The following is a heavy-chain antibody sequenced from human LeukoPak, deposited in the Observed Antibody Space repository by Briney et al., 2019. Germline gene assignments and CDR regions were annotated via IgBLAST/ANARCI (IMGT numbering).Heavy chain of an antibody. J-gene: IGHJ4*02. V-gene: IGHV3-30*18. CDR2: ISYDGSNK. CDR1: GFTFSSYG. CDR3: AKTKTGATIAYFDY. Sequence: GGSLRLSCAASGFTFSSYGMHWVRQAPGKGLEWVAVISYDGSNKYYADSVKGRFTISRDNSKNTLYLQMNSLRAKDTAVYYCAKTKTGATIAYFDYWGQGTLVTVSS. D-gene: IGHD5-12*01.